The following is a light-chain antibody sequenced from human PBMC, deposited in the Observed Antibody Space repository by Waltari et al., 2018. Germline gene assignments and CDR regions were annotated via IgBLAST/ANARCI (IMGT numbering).Light chain of an antibody. Sequence: DIQMTQSPSTLSASVGDRVTITCRASQSINSWLAWYQQKPGKAPKLLISKASSLESGVQSRFSGSGSGTEFTLSISSLQPDDFTTYYCQQYNLYSWTFGQGTKVEV. CDR3: QQYNLYSWT. CDR1: QSINSW. CDR2: KAS. J-gene: IGKJ1*01. V-gene: IGKV1-5*03.